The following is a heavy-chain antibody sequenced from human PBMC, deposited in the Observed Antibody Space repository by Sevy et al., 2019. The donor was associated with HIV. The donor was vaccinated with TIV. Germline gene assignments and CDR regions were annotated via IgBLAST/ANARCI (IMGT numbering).Heavy chain of an antibody. CDR3: ARACRVSVSYTKDD. CDR1: GYTFTDYY. Sequence: ASVKVSCRASGYTFTDYYLHWVRQAPGQGLEWMGWINPNNGGTEYAQRFQGRVAMTRDTSISTVYMELSRLRSDDTAVYYCARACRVSVSYTKDDWGQGTLVTVSS. J-gene: IGHJ4*02. D-gene: IGHD3-10*01. V-gene: IGHV1-2*02. CDR2: INPNNGGT.